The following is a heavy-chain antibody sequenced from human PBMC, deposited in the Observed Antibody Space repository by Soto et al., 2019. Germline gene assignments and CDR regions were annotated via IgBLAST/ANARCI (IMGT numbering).Heavy chain of an antibody. D-gene: IGHD5-12*01. CDR3: ARINSGYAYLYYYYGMDV. Sequence: SETLSLTCTVSGGSISSSSYYWGWIRQPPGKGLEWIGSIYYSGSTYYNPSLKGRVTISVDTSKNQFSLKLSSVTAADTAVYYCARINSGYAYLYYYYGMDVWGQGTTVNVSS. J-gene: IGHJ6*02. CDR2: IYYSGST. V-gene: IGHV4-39*01. CDR1: GGSISSSSYY.